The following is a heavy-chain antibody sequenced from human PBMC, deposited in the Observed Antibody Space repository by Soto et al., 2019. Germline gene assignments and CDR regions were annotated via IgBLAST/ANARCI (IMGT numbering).Heavy chain of an antibody. V-gene: IGHV4-4*07. Sequence: PSETLSLTCTVSGGSISSYYWSWIRQPAGKGLEWIGRIYTSGSTNYNPSLKSRVTMSVDASKNQFSLKLSSVTAADTAVYYCARDAPLNIVVAVTRTWFDPWGQGTLVTVSS. CDR2: IYTSGST. CDR3: ARDAPLNIVVAVTRTWFDP. D-gene: IGHD2-2*01. J-gene: IGHJ5*02. CDR1: GGSISSYY.